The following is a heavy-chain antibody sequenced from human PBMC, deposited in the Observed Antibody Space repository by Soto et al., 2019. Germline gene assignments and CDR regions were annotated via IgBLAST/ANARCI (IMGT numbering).Heavy chain of an antibody. Sequence: QVQLVESGGGVVQPGRSLRLSCAASGFNFNNYNLHWVRQAPGKGLEWVAVVSYEGNNKYYGDSVKGRFTISKDESKTTVYPQMTNLRSEATANYFCARASSTTFQTDSRHHYGMDVWGLGTTLTVSS. CDR1: GFNFNNYN. J-gene: IGHJ6*02. CDR2: VSYEGNNK. CDR3: ARASSTTFQTDSRHHYGMDV. V-gene: IGHV3-30*03. D-gene: IGHD2-2*01.